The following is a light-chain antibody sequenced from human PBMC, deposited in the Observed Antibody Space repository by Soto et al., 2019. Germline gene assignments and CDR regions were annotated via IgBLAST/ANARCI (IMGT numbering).Light chain of an antibody. CDR1: QSISSN. J-gene: IGKJ5*01. CDR2: GAS. V-gene: IGKV3-15*01. Sequence: EIGMTQSPSTLSVSPGERATLSCRASQSISSNLAWYQQKPGQAPRLLISGASTRATGIPARFSGSGSGTDFTLTISSLQSEDFAVYYCQQYNNWPITFGQGTRLEIK. CDR3: QQYNNWPIT.